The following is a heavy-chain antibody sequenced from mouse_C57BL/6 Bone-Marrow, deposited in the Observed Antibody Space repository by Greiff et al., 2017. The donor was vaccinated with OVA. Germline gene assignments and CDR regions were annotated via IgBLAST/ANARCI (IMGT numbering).Heavy chain of an antibody. CDR2: IDPENGDT. V-gene: IGHV14-4*01. J-gene: IGHJ3*01. CDR3: TPRSSAWFAY. Sequence: VQLQQSGAELVRPGASVKLSCTASGFNIKDDYMHSVKQRPEQGLEWIGWIDPENGDTEYASKFQGKATITADTSSNTASLQLSSLTSEDTAVYYCTPRSSAWFAYWGQGTLVTVSA. D-gene: IGHD6-1*01. CDR1: GFNIKDDY.